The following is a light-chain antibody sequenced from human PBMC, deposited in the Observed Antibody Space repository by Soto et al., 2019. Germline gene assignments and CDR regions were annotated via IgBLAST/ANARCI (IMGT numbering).Light chain of an antibody. CDR1: QSVLYSSNNKNY. V-gene: IGKV4-1*01. CDR2: WAS. Sequence: DIVMTQSPDSLAVSLGERATINCKSSQSVLYSSNNKNYLAWYQQKPRQPPKLLIYWASTRESGVPDRFSGSGSGTDFTLTISSLQAEDVAVYYCQHYYSSPPTFGQGTKVEIK. J-gene: IGKJ1*01. CDR3: QHYYSSPPT.